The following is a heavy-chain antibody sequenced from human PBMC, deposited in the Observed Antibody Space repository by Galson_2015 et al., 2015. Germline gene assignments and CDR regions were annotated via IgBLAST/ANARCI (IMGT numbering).Heavy chain of an antibody. Sequence: SVKVSCKASGYTFTSYDINWVRQATGQGLEWMGWMNPNSGNTGYAQKFQGRVTMTRNISISTAYMELSSLRSEDTAVYYCARGRRPTVTGDAFDIWCQRTMFTVSS. CDR3: ARGRRPTVTGDAFDI. CDR1: GYTFTSYD. CDR2: MNPNSGNT. V-gene: IGHV1-8*01. J-gene: IGHJ3*02. D-gene: IGHD4-17*01.